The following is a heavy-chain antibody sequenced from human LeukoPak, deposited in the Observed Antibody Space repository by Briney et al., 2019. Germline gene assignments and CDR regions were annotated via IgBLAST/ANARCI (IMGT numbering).Heavy chain of an antibody. Sequence: PGGSLRLSCAASGFTFSSYGMSWVRQAPGKGLEWVSAISGSGGSTYYADSVKGRFTISRDNSKNTLYLQMNSLRAEDTAVYYCAKQVNYGSGSSNWFDPWGQGTLVSVSS. CDR1: GFTFSSYG. J-gene: IGHJ5*02. CDR2: ISGSGGST. V-gene: IGHV3-23*01. D-gene: IGHD3-10*01. CDR3: AKQVNYGSGSSNWFDP.